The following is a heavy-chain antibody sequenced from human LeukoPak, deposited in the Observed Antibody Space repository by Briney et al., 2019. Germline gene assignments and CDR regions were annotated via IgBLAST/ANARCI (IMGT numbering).Heavy chain of an antibody. J-gene: IGHJ4*02. CDR1: GYTFTSYG. CDR2: ISAYKGDT. Sequence: GSVQVSCKASGYTFTSYGISWVRQAPGQGLEWMGWISAYKGDTNYAQKLQGRVTMTTDTSTSPAYMELRSLRSDDTAVYYCARDAAYYGSGSYGPFGYWAQGTLVTVSS. V-gene: IGHV1-18*01. CDR3: ARDAAYYGSGSYGPFGY. D-gene: IGHD3-10*01.